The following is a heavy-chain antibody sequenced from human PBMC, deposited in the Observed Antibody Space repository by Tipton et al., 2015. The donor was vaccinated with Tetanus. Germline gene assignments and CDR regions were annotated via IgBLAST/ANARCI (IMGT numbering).Heavy chain of an antibody. J-gene: IGHJ6*02. Sequence: SLRLSCAASGFTFCTNAMHWVRQAPGKGLEWVAAIWNDGSYKYYADSVKGRFTVSRDNSKNTLYLQMNSLRVEDTAVYYCARDGITMTSYYYYGMDVWGQGTTVTVSS. V-gene: IGHV3-33*01. CDR2: IWNDGSYK. CDR1: GFTFCTNA. CDR3: ARDGITMTSYYYYGMDV. D-gene: IGHD3-22*01.